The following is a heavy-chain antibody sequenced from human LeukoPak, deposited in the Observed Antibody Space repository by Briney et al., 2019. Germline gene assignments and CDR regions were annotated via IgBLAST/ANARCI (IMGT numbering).Heavy chain of an antibody. CDR3: SRGLYRDSSWWFDP. Sequence: PSETLSLTCTVSGGSISSSSYYWGWIRQPPGKGLEWIGSIYYSGSTYYNPSLKSRVTISLDTSKTRLSPKLSSVTAAGTAVYYCSRGLYRDSSWWFDPCGQGALWTVSS. D-gene: IGHD5-12*01. CDR2: IYYSGST. J-gene: IGHJ5*02. CDR1: GGSISSSSYY. V-gene: IGHV4-39*07.